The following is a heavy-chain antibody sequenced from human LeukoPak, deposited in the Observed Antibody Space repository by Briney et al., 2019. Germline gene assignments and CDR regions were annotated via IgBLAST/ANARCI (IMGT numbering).Heavy chain of an antibody. V-gene: IGHV4-59*01. CDR2: IYYTGST. Sequence: PSETLSLTCTVSGGSINKYSWSWIRQSPEKGLEWIGYIYYTGSTNYNPSLKSRVTISVDASKNQFSLKVSSVTAVDTAVYYCARGSIPDYWGQGTLVTVSS. CDR1: GGSINKYS. D-gene: IGHD2-21*01. J-gene: IGHJ4*02. CDR3: ARGSIPDY.